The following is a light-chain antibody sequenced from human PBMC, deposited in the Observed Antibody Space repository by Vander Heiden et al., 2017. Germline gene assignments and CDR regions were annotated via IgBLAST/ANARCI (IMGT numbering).Light chain of an antibody. J-gene: IGLJ2*01. V-gene: IGLV1-44*01. CDR1: SANIGSNT. CDR2: SKN. CDR3: AAWDDSLNGDVV. Sequence: QSVLTQPPSASGTPGQRVTISCSGSSANIGSNTVNWYQQLPGTAPKLLIYSKNQRPSGVPDRFSGSKSGTSASLAITGLQSEDEADDYCAAWDDSLNGDVVFGGGTKLTVL.